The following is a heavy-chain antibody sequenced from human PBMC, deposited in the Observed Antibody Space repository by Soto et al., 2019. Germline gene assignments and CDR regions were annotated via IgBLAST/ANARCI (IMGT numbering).Heavy chain of an antibody. CDR2: ISANNGNT. CDR1: GYTFTSYS. J-gene: IGHJ5*02. Sequence: ASVKVSCKASGYTFTSYSITWVRQAPGQGLEGMGWISANNGNTNNAQKLQGRVTMTTDTSTSTAYMELRSLRSDDTAMYYCAPDYCTRTRCYISWFDPWGQGTLVTVSS. CDR3: APDYCTRTRCYISWFDP. D-gene: IGHD2-2*02. V-gene: IGHV1-18*01.